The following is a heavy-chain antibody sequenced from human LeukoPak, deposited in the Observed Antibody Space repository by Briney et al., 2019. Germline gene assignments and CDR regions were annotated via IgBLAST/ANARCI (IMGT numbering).Heavy chain of an antibody. CDR1: GGSIRSYY. CDR3: ARVAPSQWLSLPNYFDY. J-gene: IGHJ4*02. CDR2: IYYTGST. D-gene: IGHD3-22*01. Sequence: SETLSLTCTVSGGSIRSYYWSWIRQPPGKGLEWIGYIYYTGSTKYNSSLKSRVTISVDTSKNQFSLKLSSVTAADTAVYYCARVAPSQWLSLPNYFDYWGQETLVTVSS. V-gene: IGHV4-59*01.